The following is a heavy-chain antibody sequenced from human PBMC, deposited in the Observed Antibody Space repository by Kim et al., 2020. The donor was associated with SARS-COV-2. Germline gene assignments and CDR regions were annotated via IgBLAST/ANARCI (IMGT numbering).Heavy chain of an antibody. CDR3: ARGDFYAFDI. CDR2: IYTSGST. CDR1: GGSISSGSYY. Sequence: SETLSLTCTVSGGSISSGSYYWSWIRQPAGKGLEWIGRIYTSGSTNYNPSLKSRVTISVDTSKNQFSLKLSSVTAADTAVYYCARGDFYAFDIWGQGTMVTVSS. V-gene: IGHV4-61*02. J-gene: IGHJ3*02.